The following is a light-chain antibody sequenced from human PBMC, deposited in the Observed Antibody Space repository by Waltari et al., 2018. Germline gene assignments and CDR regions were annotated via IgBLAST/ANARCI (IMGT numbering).Light chain of an antibody. J-gene: IGKJ4*01. CDR2: GAS. Sequence: IVLKQSPGTLSLSPGERATLSCRASQSVTSSYLAWYQQKPGQAPRLLIYGASTRATGIPDRFSGSGSGTDFTLTISRLEPEDFAVYYCQQCDRSPLTFGGGTKVEIK. CDR1: QSVTSSY. V-gene: IGKV3-20*01. CDR3: QQCDRSPLT.